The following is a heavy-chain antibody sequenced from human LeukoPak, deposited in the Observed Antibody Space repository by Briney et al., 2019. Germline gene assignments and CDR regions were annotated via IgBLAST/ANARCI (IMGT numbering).Heavy chain of an antibody. CDR2: INPSGGST. D-gene: IGHD3-22*01. CDR1: GYTFTSYY. Sequence: ASVKVSCKASGYTFTSYYMHWVRQAPGQGLEWMGIINPSGGSTSYAQKFQGRVTMTRDTSTSTVYMELSSLRSEDTAVYYCARDYYDSSGPGTYYMDVWGKGTTVTVSS. J-gene: IGHJ6*03. CDR3: ARDYYDSSGPGTYYMDV. V-gene: IGHV1-46*01.